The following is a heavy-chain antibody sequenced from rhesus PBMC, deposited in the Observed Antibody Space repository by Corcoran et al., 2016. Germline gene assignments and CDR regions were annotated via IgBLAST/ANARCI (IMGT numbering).Heavy chain of an antibody. Sequence: QVQLQESGPGLVKPSETLPLTCAVSVASLSSRYLSWVRQAPGKGREWIGRISGSGGSTNYNPSLKSRVTISKDTSKNQFSLKLSSVTAADTAVYYCARGEVVGTTIDYWGQGVLVTVSS. CDR1: VASLSSRY. J-gene: IGHJ4*01. D-gene: IGHD1-44*01. CDR3: ARGEVVGTTIDY. CDR2: ISGSGGST. V-gene: IGHV4S2*01.